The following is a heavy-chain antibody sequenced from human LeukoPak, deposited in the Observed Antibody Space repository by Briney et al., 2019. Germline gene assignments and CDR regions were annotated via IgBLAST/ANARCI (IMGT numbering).Heavy chain of an antibody. CDR1: NDSISNYY. J-gene: IGHJ4*02. CDR2: IYYGGST. V-gene: IGHV4-59*01. CDR3: ARGGEGYPLPHYFDY. Sequence: PSETLSLTCTVSNDSISNYYWSWIRQPPGKGLEWIGYIYYGGSTNYNPSLKSRVTISVDTSKNQFSLKLSSVTAADTAVYYCARGGEGYPLPHYFDYWGQGTLVTVSS. D-gene: IGHD5-18*01.